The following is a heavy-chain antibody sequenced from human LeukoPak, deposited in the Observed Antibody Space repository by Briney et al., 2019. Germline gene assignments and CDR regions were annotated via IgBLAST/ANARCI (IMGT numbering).Heavy chain of an antibody. CDR3: ARGDPSYYFYY. Sequence: GESLKISCKGSGYSFNSYWIGWVRQMPGKGLEWMGVIYPGDSDTIYSPSFQGHVTISADKSFNTAYLQWSSLKASDTAMYYCARGDPSYYFYYWGQGTLVTVSS. D-gene: IGHD3-16*02. V-gene: IGHV5-51*01. CDR2: IYPGDSDT. J-gene: IGHJ4*02. CDR1: GYSFNSYW.